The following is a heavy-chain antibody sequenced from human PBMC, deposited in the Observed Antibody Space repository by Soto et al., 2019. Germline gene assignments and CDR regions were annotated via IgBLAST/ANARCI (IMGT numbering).Heavy chain of an antibody. V-gene: IGHV3-30*18. CDR1: GFTFSSYG. J-gene: IGHJ3*02. CDR2: ISYDGSNK. CDR3: AKEGRIRGFYI. Sequence: QVQLVESGGGVVQPGRSLRLSCAGSGFTFSSYGMHWVRQAPGKGLEWVAVISYDGSNKYYADSVKGRFTISRDNSKNTLYLQMNSLRAEDTAVYYCAKEGRIRGFYIWGQGTMVTDSS. D-gene: IGHD1-26*01.